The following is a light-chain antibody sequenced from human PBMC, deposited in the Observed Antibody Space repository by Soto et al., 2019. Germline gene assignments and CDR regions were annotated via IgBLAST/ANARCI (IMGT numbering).Light chain of an antibody. V-gene: IGKV1-9*01. CDR3: QQLNSYPFLT. J-gene: IGKJ4*01. CDR2: AAS. CDR1: QGISSY. Sequence: DIQLTQSPSFLSASVGDRVTITCRASQGISSYLALYQQKPGKAPKLLIYAASTLQSGVPSRFSGSGSGTEFTLTTSSLQPEDFATYYCQQLNSYPFLTFGGGTKVEIK.